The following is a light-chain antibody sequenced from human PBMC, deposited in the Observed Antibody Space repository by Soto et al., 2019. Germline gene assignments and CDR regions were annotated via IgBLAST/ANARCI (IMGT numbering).Light chain of an antibody. Sequence: DIVRTQSPDSLAVSLGERATINCKSSQSIFYSSNNKNYLAWFQQKPGQPPQLLIYWASTRESGVPDRFSGSGSETDFTLTISSLQAEDVAIYYCQQYYSSPTWTFGQGTKVEIK. CDR1: QSIFYSSNNKNY. CDR3: QQYYSSPTWT. J-gene: IGKJ1*01. CDR2: WAS. V-gene: IGKV4-1*01.